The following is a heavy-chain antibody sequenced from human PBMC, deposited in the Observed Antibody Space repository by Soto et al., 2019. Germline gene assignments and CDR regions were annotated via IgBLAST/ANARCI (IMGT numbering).Heavy chain of an antibody. CDR1: GFTFSSYW. CDR3: VGERYDSFDP. CDR2: INRDGSST. J-gene: IGHJ5*02. Sequence: EVQLVESGGGLVQPGGSLRLSCAASGFTFSSYWMHWVRQAPGTGLVWVSRINRDGSSTSYADSVKGRFTISRDNAKNTLYVQMNSLRAGDTAVYYCVGERYDSFDPWGQGMLVTVSS. V-gene: IGHV3-74*01. D-gene: IGHD3-3*01.